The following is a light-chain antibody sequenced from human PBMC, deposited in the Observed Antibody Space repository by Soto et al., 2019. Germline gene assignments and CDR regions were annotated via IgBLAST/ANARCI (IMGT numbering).Light chain of an antibody. J-gene: IGKJ1*01. CDR2: GAS. CDR1: QSVSSK. V-gene: IGKV3-20*01. Sequence: EIVMTQSPATLSVSPGEGATLSCRASQSVSSKLAWYQQKPGQAPRLLIYGASNRATGIPDRFSGSGSGTDFTLTISRLEPEDFAVYYCQQYGSSGTFGQGTKADIK. CDR3: QQYGSSGT.